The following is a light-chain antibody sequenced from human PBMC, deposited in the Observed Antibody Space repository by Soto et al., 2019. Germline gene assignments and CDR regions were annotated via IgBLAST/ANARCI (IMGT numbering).Light chain of an antibody. CDR1: GSDVGGYNY. CDR3: SSFTSSYFYV. Sequence: QSALTQPASVSGSPGQSIAISCTGSGSDVGGYNYVSWYQQHPGKAPKLLIFGVSHRPSGVSTRFSASRSGFTASLTISGLQAEDEADYYCSSFTSSYFYVFGPGTKLTVL. V-gene: IGLV2-14*01. J-gene: IGLJ1*01. CDR2: GVS.